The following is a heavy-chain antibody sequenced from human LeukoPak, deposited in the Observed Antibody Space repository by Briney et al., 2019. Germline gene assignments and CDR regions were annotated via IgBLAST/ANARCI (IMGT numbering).Heavy chain of an antibody. CDR3: ARWGIAAAGTMWGPDASDI. D-gene: IGHD6-13*01. CDR2: ISSSSSYI. CDR1: GFTFSSYS. V-gene: IGHV3-21*01. Sequence: GGSLRLSCAASGFTFSSYSMNWVRQAPGKGLEWVSSISSSSSYIYYADSVKGRFTISRDNAKNSLYLQMNSLGAEDTAVYYCARWGIAAAGTMWGPDASDIWGQGTMVTVSS. J-gene: IGHJ3*02.